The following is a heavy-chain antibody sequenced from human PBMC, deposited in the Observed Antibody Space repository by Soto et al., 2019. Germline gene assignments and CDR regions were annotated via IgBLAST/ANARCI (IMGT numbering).Heavy chain of an antibody. V-gene: IGHV2-5*02. CDR3: AHTQGYRSFGVVIGAHGFDP. Sequence: QITLKESGPTLVKPTQPLTLTCSFSGFSLSTSGVAAGWIRQRPGKGLEWLALVYWDDDKRYSPSRRDRVHITKHTANTKFFLTKTTMYPADTATYYCAHTQGYRSFGVVIGAHGFDPWGQGIMVTVSS. D-gene: IGHD3-3*02. CDR1: GFSLSTSGVA. CDR2: VYWDDDK. J-gene: IGHJ5*02.